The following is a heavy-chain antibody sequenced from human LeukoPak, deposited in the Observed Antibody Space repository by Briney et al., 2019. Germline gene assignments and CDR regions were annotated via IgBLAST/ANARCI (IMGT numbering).Heavy chain of an antibody. D-gene: IGHD3-3*01. Sequence: PGRSLRLSCAASGFTFSSYSMNWVRQAPGKGLEWVSYISSSSSTIYYADSVKGRFTISRDNAKNSLYLQMNSLRAEDTAVYYCARGGPYYDFWSGYYPGNWFDPWGQGTLVTVSS. CDR1: GFTFSSYS. CDR3: ARGGPYYDFWSGYYPGNWFDP. J-gene: IGHJ5*02. CDR2: ISSSSSTI. V-gene: IGHV3-48*01.